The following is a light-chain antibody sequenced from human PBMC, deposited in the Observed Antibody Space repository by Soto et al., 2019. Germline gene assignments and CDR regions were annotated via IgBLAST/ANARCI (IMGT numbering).Light chain of an antibody. Sequence: DIQMTQSPSSLSASVGDRVTITCRTSQTINNYLNWYRQKPGKVPEVLIYGASSLQRGVSSRFTGSASGTYFTLTISSLQREDSATYYRQQVYGFPHTFGQGTKVEV. CDR2: GAS. CDR3: QQVYGFPHT. J-gene: IGKJ2*01. CDR1: QTINNY. V-gene: IGKV1-39*01.